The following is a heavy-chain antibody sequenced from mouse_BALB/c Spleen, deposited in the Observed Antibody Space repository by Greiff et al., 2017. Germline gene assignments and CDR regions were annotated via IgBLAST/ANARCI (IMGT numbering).Heavy chain of an antibody. CDR1: GYTFTSYV. V-gene: IGHV1-14*01. CDR3: ARVYYGSSSYAMDY. CDR2: INPYNDGT. Sequence: EVKLMESGPELVKPGASVKMSCKASGYTFTSYVMHWVKQKPGQGLEWIGYINPYNDGTKYNEKFKGKATLTSDKSSSTAYMELSSLTSEDSAVYYCARVYYGSSSYAMDYWGQGTSVTVSS. D-gene: IGHD1-1*01. J-gene: IGHJ4*01.